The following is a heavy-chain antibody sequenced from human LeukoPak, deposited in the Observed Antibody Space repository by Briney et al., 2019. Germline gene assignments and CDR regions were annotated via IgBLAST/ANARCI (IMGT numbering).Heavy chain of an antibody. Sequence: SQTLSLTCTVSGGSISSGGYYWSWIRQHPGTGLEWIGYIYYSGSTYYNPSLKSRVTISVGTSKNQFSLKLSSVTAADTAVYYCVRSLTTVVTAWGQGTLVTVSS. CDR2: IYYSGST. D-gene: IGHD4-23*01. CDR1: GGSISSGGYY. J-gene: IGHJ5*02. CDR3: VRSLTTVVTA. V-gene: IGHV4-31*03.